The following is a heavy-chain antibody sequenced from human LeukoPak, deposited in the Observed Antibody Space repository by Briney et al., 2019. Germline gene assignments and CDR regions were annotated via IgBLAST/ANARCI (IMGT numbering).Heavy chain of an antibody. V-gene: IGHV4-39*02. CDR1: GGSLSRSSYY. Sequence: SETLSLTRTVSGGSLSRSSYYWGWVRPPPGKGLEWIGSIYYSGSTYYNPSLKSRVTISVDTSKNHFSLKLSSVTAADTAVYYCARYDYWGQGTLVTVSS. CDR3: ARYDY. J-gene: IGHJ4*02. CDR2: IYYSGST.